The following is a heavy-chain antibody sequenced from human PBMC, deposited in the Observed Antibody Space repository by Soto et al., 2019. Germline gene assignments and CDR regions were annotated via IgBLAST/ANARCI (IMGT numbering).Heavy chain of an antibody. CDR2: IKQDGSEK. CDR3: AREYSGSGDYYYYMDV. J-gene: IGHJ6*03. Sequence: GGSLRLSCAASGFTFSSYWMSWVRQAPGKGLEWVANIKQDGSEKYYVDSVKGRFTISRDNAKNSLYLQMNSLRAEDTVVYYCAREYSGSGDYYYYMDVRGKGTTVTVSS. CDR1: GFTFSSYW. D-gene: IGHD3-10*01. V-gene: IGHV3-7*01.